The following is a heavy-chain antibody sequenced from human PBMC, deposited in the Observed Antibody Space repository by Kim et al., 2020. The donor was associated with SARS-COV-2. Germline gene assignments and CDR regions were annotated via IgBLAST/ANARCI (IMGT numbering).Heavy chain of an antibody. V-gene: IGHV3-7*01. D-gene: IGHD7-27*01. CDR2: IKEDGSEK. CDR1: RFTFTNYW. J-gene: IGHJ4*02. Sequence: GGSLRLSCAASRFTFTNYWMNWVRQAPGKGLEWVANIKEDGSEKYYVDSVKGRFTISSDNAKNSLYLQMNSLRAEATAVYYSGRGAGEWGDYWGQGTLVT. CDR3: GRGAGEWGDY.